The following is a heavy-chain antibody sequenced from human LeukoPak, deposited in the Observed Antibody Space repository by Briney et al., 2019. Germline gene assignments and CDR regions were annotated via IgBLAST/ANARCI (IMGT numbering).Heavy chain of an antibody. CDR1: GFRSDDYG. Sequence: GGSLRLSCAASGFRSDDYGMSWVRQAPGKGLEWVSGINWKGIRTGYADSVKGRFAISRDNAKTSLYLQMNSLRAEDTAFYYCAINGGGDSGYGNFDYWGQGTLVTVSS. V-gene: IGHV3-20*04. D-gene: IGHD5-12*01. CDR3: AINGGGDSGYGNFDY. J-gene: IGHJ4*02. CDR2: INWKGIRT.